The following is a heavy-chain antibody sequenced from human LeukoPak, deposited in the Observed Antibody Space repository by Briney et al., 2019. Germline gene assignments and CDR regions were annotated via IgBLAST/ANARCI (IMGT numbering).Heavy chain of an antibody. CDR1: GFTFSSYA. V-gene: IGHV3-73*01. J-gene: IGHJ4*02. Sequence: GGSLRLSCAASGFTFSSYAMHWVRQASGKGLEWVGRIRSKANSYATAYAASVKGRFTISRDDSKNTAYLQMNSLKTEDTAVYYCTRHGTATDYWGQGTLVTVSS. CDR2: IRSKANSYAT. D-gene: IGHD5-18*01. CDR3: TRHGTATDY.